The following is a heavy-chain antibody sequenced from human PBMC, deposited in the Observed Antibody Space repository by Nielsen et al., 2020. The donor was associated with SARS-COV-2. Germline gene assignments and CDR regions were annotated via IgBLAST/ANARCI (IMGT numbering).Heavy chain of an antibody. V-gene: IGHV3-30*18. Sequence: GGSLRPSCAPSGFTFITFGLHWARQAPGKGLEWVAAISYDGSNKYYVDSVKGRFTISRDNSKNTLYLQMSSLREEDTAVYYCAKDWTAIVVVPSGGVDDWGQGTLVTVSS. CDR3: AKDWTAIVVVPSGGVDD. CDR1: GFTFITFG. J-gene: IGHJ4*02. D-gene: IGHD2-15*01. CDR2: ISYDGSNK.